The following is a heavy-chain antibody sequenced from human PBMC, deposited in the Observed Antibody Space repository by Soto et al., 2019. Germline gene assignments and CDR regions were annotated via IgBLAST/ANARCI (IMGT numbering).Heavy chain of an antibody. V-gene: IGHV1-69*12. CDR2: IIPIFGTA. D-gene: IGHD2-21*01. J-gene: IGHJ6*02. Sequence: QVQLVQSGAEVKKPGSSVKVSCKASGGTFSRYGISWVRQAPGQGLEWMGGIIPIFGTATYAQKFQGRVTITADESTSTAYMELSSLRSEDTAVYYCARGGEVSYYYGMDVWGQGTTVTVSS. CDR1: GGTFSRYG. CDR3: ARGGEVSYYYGMDV.